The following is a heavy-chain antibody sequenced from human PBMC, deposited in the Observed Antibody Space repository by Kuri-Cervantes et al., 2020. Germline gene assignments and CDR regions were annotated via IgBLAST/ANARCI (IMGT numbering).Heavy chain of an antibody. Sequence: GESLKISCAASGFTVSSNYMSWVRQAPGKGLEWVSVIYNGGSTYYADYVKGRFTISRDNSKKTLYLQMNSLRAEDTAVYYCAREPYRGVYYYDSSGYYAVFDIWRQGTMVTVSS. D-gene: IGHD3-22*01. CDR1: GFTVSSNY. CDR3: AREPYRGVYYYDSSGYYAVFDI. J-gene: IGHJ3*02. V-gene: IGHV3-53*01. CDR2: IYNGGST.